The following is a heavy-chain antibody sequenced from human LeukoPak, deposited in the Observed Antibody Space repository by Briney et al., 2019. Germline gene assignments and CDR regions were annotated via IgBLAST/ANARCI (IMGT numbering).Heavy chain of an antibody. CDR1: GFTFSSYA. D-gene: IGHD6-19*01. J-gene: IGHJ5*02. CDR3: ARAVAGTHWFDP. V-gene: IGHV3-23*01. CDR2: ISGSGGST. Sequence: GGSVRLSCAASGFTFSSYAMSWVRQAPGKGLEWVSAISGSGGSTYYADSVKGRFTISRDNAKNSLYLQMNSLRAEDTAVYYCARAVAGTHWFDPWGQGTLVSVSS.